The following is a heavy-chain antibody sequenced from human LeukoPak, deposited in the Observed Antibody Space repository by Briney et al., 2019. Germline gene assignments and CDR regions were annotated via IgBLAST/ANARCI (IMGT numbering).Heavy chain of an antibody. D-gene: IGHD6-19*01. V-gene: IGHV4-39*01. CDR3: ARLEGSGWYPYYLDY. J-gene: IGHJ4*02. Sequence: SETLSLTCTVSGESISSSNYYWGWIRQPPGKGLEWIGSIYYSGSTYYNPSLKSRVTISVDTSKNQFSLKLSSVTAADTAVFYCARLEGSGWYPYYLDYWGQGTLVTVSS. CDR1: GESISSSNYY. CDR2: IYYSGST.